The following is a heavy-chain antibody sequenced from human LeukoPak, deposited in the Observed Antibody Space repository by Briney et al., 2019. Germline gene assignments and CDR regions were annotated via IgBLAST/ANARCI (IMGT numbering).Heavy chain of an antibody. J-gene: IGHJ4*02. D-gene: IGHD4-17*01. Sequence: GRSLRLSCAASGFTFDDYAMHWVRQAPGKGLEWVSGISWNSGNIGYADSVKGRFTISRDNAKNSLYLQMNSLRAEDTAVYYCARDRGTTWGQGTLVTVSS. CDR1: GFTFDDYA. CDR2: ISWNSGNI. CDR3: ARDRGTT. V-gene: IGHV3-9*01.